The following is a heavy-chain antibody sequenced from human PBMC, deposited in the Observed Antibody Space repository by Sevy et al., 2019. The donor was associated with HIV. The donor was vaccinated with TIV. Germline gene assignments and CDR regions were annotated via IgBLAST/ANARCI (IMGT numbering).Heavy chain of an antibody. D-gene: IGHD3-22*01. CDR2: IDSGGSA. Sequence: GGSLRLSCKASGFTVCGNYMAWVRLAPGKGLEWVSLIDSGGSAYYADSVKGRFTISRDNAKNTLYLQMNPLRAEDTAVYFCASDRYYDASGYYYYYYGMDVWGQGTTVTVSS. V-gene: IGHV3-66*01. CDR1: GFTVCGNY. CDR3: ASDRYYDASGYYYYYYGMDV. J-gene: IGHJ6*02.